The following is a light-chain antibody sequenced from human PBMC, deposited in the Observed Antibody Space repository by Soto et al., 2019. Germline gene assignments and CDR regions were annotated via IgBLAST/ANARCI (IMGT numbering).Light chain of an antibody. CDR2: DVS. CDR3: SSYTSTNFVI. CDR1: SSDIGDYKY. J-gene: IGLJ2*01. V-gene: IGLV2-14*03. Sequence: QSVLTQPASVSGSPGQSITISCTGSSSDIGDYKYVSWYKHHPGKAPKLMIYDVSNRPSGVSNRFSGSKSGNTASLTISGLQAEDEAEYYCSSYTSTNFVIFGGGTKLTVL.